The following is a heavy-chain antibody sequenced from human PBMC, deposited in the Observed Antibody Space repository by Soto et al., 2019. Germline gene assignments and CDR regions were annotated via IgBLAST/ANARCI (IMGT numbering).Heavy chain of an antibody. V-gene: IGHV6-1*01. CDR3: ARGKPGNYYYGMDG. CDR2: TYYRSKWYN. CDR1: GDSVSSNSAA. D-gene: IGHD2-2*01. Sequence: PPQTLSLTCAISGDSVSSNSAAWNWISQSPSRGLEWLGRTYYRSKWYNDYAVSVKSRITINPDTSKNQFSLQLNSGTPEDTAVYSCARGKPGNYYYGMDGWGQGTTVTVSS. J-gene: IGHJ6*02.